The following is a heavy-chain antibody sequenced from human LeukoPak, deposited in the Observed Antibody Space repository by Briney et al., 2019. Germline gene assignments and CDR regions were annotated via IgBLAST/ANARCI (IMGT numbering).Heavy chain of an antibody. Sequence: GGSLRLSCAASGFTFSSYAMSWVRQAPGKGLEWVSAISGSSGSTYYADSVKGRFTISRDNSKNTLYLQMNSLRAEDTAVYYCAKVGYCSSTSCYNPYYFDYWGQGTLVTVSS. V-gene: IGHV3-23*01. D-gene: IGHD2-2*02. CDR3: AKVGYCSSTSCYNPYYFDY. J-gene: IGHJ4*02. CDR2: ISGSSGST. CDR1: GFTFSSYA.